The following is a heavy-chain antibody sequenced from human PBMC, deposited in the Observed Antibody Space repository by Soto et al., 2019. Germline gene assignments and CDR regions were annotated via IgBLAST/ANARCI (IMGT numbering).Heavy chain of an antibody. CDR1: GFPFSSYA. CDR3: VKALVTIAAAGIFDP. V-gene: IGHV3-64D*06. Sequence: PGGSLRLSCSAPGFPFSSYAMHWFRQAPGKGLEYVSAISSNGGSTYYADSVKGRFTISRDNSKNTLYLQMSSLRAEDTAVYYCVKALVTIAAAGIFDPWGQGTLVTVSS. D-gene: IGHD6-13*01. J-gene: IGHJ5*02. CDR2: ISSNGGST.